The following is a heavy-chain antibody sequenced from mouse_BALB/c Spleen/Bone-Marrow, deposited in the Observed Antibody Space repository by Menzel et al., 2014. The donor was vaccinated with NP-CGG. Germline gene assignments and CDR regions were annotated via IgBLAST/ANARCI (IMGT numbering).Heavy chain of an antibody. CDR1: GYTFTSYA. CDR3: AREVVATDYFDY. D-gene: IGHD1-1*01. V-gene: IGHV1-14*01. CDR2: ISPYNDGT. Sequence: EVHLVESGPELVKPGASVKMSCKASGYTFTSYAMRWVKQKPGQGLEWIGYISPYNDGTKYNEKFKGKATLTSDKSSSTAYMELSSLTSEDSAVYHCAREVVATDYFDYWGQGTTLTVSS. J-gene: IGHJ2*01.